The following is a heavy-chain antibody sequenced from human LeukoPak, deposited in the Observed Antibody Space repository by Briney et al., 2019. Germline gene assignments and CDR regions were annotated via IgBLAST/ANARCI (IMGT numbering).Heavy chain of an antibody. J-gene: IGHJ4*02. Sequence: PGGSLRLSCGTSGFTFRSYGMHWVRQAPGKGLEWVAFLRYDGSNKDYADSVKGRFTISRDNSKNTLDLEMNSLRAEDTAVYYCGKDASNLVVATAIDSWGQGTLVTVSS. CDR1: GFTFRSYG. D-gene: IGHD2-15*01. V-gene: IGHV3-30*02. CDR3: GKDASNLVVATAIDS. CDR2: LRYDGSNK.